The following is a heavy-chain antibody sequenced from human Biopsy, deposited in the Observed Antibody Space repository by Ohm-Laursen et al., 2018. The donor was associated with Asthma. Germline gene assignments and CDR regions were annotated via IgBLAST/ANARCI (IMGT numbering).Heavy chain of an antibody. J-gene: IGHJ6*02. CDR2: ISFDGSNK. V-gene: IGHV3-30*03. D-gene: IGHD3-10*01. CDR1: GFTFSNYG. CDR3: AREVVWFREVGGMDV. Sequence: SLRLSCAASGFTFSNYGMHWVRQAPGKGLDWVAVISFDGSNKNYTDSVKGRFTISRDNSRNTLHLQMNSLRADDTAVYYCAREVVWFREVGGMDVWGHGTTVTVS.